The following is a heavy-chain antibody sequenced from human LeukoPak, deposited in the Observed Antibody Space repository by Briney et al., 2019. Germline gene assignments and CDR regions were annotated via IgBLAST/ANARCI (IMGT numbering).Heavy chain of an antibody. J-gene: IGHJ4*02. CDR2: ISGSGGST. CDR3: AKTLGGEYYFDY. Sequence: GGSLRLSCAASGFTFSSYAMSWVRQAPGKGLEWVSAISGSGGSTYYTDSVKGRFTISRDNSKNTLYLQMNSLRAEDTAVYYCAKTLGGEYYFDYWGQGTLVTVSS. V-gene: IGHV3-23*01. CDR1: GFTFSSYA. D-gene: IGHD3-10*01.